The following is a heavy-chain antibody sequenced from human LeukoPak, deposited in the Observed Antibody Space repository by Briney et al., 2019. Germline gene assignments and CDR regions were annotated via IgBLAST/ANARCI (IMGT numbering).Heavy chain of an antibody. CDR2: IYYSGST. Sequence: SETLSLTCTVSGGSISTYYWSWIRQPPGKGLEWIGYIYYSGSTNCNPSLKSRVTISVDTSKNQFSLKLSSATAADTAVYYCARSRGYSYGTTFLDYWGQGTLVTVSS. V-gene: IGHV4-59*08. CDR1: GGSISTYY. CDR3: ARSRGYSYGTTFLDY. J-gene: IGHJ4*02. D-gene: IGHD5-18*01.